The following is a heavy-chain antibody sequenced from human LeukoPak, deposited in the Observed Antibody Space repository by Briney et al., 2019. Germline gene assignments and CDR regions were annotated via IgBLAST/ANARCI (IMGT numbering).Heavy chain of an antibody. Sequence: ASVNVSCKASGYTFTGYYMHWVRQAPGQGVEWMGWINPNSGGTNYAQKFQARLTITRHTSISTAYMDLSRLRSDDTAVYYCARERFTRRDGYNLDYWGQGTLVTVSS. V-gene: IGHV1-2*02. J-gene: IGHJ4*02. D-gene: IGHD5-24*01. CDR2: INPNSGGT. CDR1: GYTFTGYY. CDR3: ARERFTRRDGYNLDY.